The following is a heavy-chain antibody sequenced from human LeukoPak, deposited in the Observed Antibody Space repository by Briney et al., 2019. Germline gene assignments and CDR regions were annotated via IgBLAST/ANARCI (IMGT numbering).Heavy chain of an antibody. Sequence: SETLSLTCTVSGGSINSHYWSWIRQPPGKGLQWIGDIYYSERTNYNPSLRSRVTISVDTSKNQLSLTLTSVPAADTAMSYCVRRHKTGWNYFDHWGQGILVTVSS. D-gene: IGHD6-19*01. V-gene: IGHV4-59*08. CDR1: GGSINSHY. CDR3: VRRHKTGWNYFDH. CDR2: IYYSERT. J-gene: IGHJ4*02.